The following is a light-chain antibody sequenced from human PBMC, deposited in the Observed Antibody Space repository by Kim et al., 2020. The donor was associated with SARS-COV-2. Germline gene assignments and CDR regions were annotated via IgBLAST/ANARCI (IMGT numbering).Light chain of an antibody. V-gene: IGKV3-15*01. CDR3: QQHNDWPYT. CDR1: QSVSDT. J-gene: IGKJ2*01. Sequence: SVSPGERATLSCRASQSVSDTLNWYQQKPGQAPRLLIYRASARAAGVPAGFSGSGSGTDFTLTISSLQSEDSAVYYCQQHNDWPYTFGQGTRLEI. CDR2: RAS.